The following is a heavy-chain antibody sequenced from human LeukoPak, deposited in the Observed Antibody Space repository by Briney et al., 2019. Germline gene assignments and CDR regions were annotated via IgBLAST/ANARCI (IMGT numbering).Heavy chain of an antibody. CDR2: IIPIFGTA. CDR1: GGTFSSYA. CDR3: ASGPANYYDSSGYPPFDY. D-gene: IGHD3-22*01. J-gene: IGHJ4*02. V-gene: IGHV1-69*05. Sequence: SVKVSCKASGGTFSSYAISWVRQAPGQGLEWMGRIIPIFGTANYAQKSQGRVTITTDESTSTAYMELSSLRSEDTAVYYCASGPANYYDSSGYPPFDYWGQGTLVTVSS.